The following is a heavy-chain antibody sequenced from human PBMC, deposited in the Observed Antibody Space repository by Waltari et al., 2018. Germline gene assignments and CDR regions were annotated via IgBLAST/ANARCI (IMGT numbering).Heavy chain of an antibody. CDR3: SKDADDSDYGLFDY. D-gene: IGHD4-17*01. CDR2: IRGSGDNT. J-gene: IGHJ4*02. Sequence: EVQLLESGGGLVQPGGSLRLSCAASGLIFSNYAMSWVRQAPGKGREWVSAIRGSGDNTYYADSVNGRFTISRDNSKNTLYLQMNSLRAEDKAVYYCSKDADDSDYGLFDYWGQGTLVTVSS. CDR1: GLIFSNYA. V-gene: IGHV3-23*01.